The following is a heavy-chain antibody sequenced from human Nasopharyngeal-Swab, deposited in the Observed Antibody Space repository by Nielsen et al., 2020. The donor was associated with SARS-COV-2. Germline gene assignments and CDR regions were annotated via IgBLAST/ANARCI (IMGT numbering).Heavy chain of an antibody. CDR1: GFTFSSYA. CDR2: TSGSGGST. D-gene: IGHD6-19*01. V-gene: IGHV3-23*01. J-gene: IGHJ3*02. CDR3: AKGWQWLVRDAFDI. Sequence: GESLKISCAASGFTFSSYAMSWVRQAPGKGLEWVSATSGSGGSTYYADSVKGRFTISRDNSKNTLYLQMNSLRAEDTAVYYCAKGWQWLVRDAFDIWGQGTMVTVSS.